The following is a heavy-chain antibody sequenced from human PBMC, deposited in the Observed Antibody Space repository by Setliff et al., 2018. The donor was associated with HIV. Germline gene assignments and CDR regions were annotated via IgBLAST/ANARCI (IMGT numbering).Heavy chain of an antibody. J-gene: IGHJ4*02. Sequence: SETLSLTCSVSGGSISSSSDYWGWIRQPPGKGLEWIGSIYYSGSTYYNPSLKSRVTISVDTSKNQFSLKLSSVTAADTAVYYCARLAGESVATIGYWGQGTLVTVSS. CDR1: GGSISSSSDY. CDR3: ARLAGESVATIGY. D-gene: IGHD3-10*01. CDR2: IYYSGST. V-gene: IGHV4-39*01.